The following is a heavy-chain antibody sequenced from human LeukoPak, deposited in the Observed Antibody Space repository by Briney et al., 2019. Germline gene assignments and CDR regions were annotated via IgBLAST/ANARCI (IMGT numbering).Heavy chain of an antibody. J-gene: IGHJ6*02. CDR3: AASITIFGVVYYYGMDV. CDR2: INPSGGST. CDR1: GYTFTSYY. D-gene: IGHD3-3*01. Sequence: ASVKVSCKASGYTFTSYYMHWVRQAPGQGLEWMGIINPSGGSTSYAQKFQGRVTITADESTSTAYMELSSLRSEDTAVYYCAASITIFGVVYYYGMDVWGQGTTVTVSS. V-gene: IGHV1-46*01.